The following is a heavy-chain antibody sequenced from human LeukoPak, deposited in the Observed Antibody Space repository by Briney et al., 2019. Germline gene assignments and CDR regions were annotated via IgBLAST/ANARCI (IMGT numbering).Heavy chain of an antibody. J-gene: IGHJ4*02. Sequence: SETLSLTCAVYGGSFSGYCWSWIRQPPGKGLEWIGEINHSGSTNYNPSLKSRVTISVDTSKNQFSLKLSSVTAADTAVYYCARAPSEYYYDSSGYYYYFDYWGQGTLVTVSS. D-gene: IGHD3-22*01. CDR2: INHSGST. V-gene: IGHV4-34*01. CDR3: ARAPSEYYYDSSGYYYYFDY. CDR1: GGSFSGYC.